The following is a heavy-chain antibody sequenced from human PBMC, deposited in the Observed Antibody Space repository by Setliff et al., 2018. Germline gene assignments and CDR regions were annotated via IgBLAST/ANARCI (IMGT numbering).Heavy chain of an antibody. D-gene: IGHD1-26*01. CDR1: GYSISSGYH. CDR3: ARVAGAKVNYMDV. V-gene: IGHV4-38-2*01. CDR2: IYHSGST. J-gene: IGHJ6*03. Sequence: SETLSLTCAVSGYSISSGYHWAWIRQLPGKGLEWIGTIYHSGSTYFNPSLESRVTLSVDTSKNQFSLKLTSVIAADTAVYYCARVAGAKVNYMDVWGKGTTVTVSS.